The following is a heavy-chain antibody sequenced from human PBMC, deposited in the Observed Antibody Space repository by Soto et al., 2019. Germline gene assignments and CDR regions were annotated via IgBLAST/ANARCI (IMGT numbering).Heavy chain of an antibody. CDR3: ARGGAARYLSNYYYGMDV. CDR2: IYYSGST. CDR1: GGSVSSGSYY. D-gene: IGHD6-6*01. V-gene: IGHV4-61*01. Sequence: PSETLSLTCTVSGGSVSSGSYYWSWIRQPPGKGLEWIGYIYYSGSTNYNPSLKGRVTISVDTSKNQFSLKLSSVTAADTAVYYCARGGAARYLSNYYYGMDVWGQGTTVTVSS. J-gene: IGHJ6*02.